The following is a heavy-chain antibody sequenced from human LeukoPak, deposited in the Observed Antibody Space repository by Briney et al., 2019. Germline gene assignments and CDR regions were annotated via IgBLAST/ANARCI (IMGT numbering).Heavy chain of an antibody. CDR3: AKTYSSSRAHYYYYYYMDV. D-gene: IGHD6-13*01. Sequence: QPGGSLRLSCAASGFTFSSYGMNWVRQAPGKGLEWVSAISGSGGSPYYADSVKGRFTISRDSSKNTLYLQMNSLRAEDTAVYYCAKTYSSSRAHYYYYYYMDVWGKGTTVTVSS. CDR1: GFTFSSYG. J-gene: IGHJ6*03. V-gene: IGHV3-23*01. CDR2: ISGSGGSP.